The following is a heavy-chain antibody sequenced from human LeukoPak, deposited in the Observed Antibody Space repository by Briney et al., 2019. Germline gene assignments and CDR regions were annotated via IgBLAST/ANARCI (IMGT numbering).Heavy chain of an antibody. V-gene: IGHV3-23*01. Sequence: PSGGSLRLSCAASGFTFSSYAMHWVRQAPGKGLEWVSAIFNSGGTTYYADSVKGRFTISRDNSKNTLYLQMNSLRAEDTAVYYCAKYRGSAWPQYYFDYWGQGTLVTVSS. CDR3: AKYRGSAWPQYYFDY. D-gene: IGHD6-19*01. CDR1: GFTFSSYA. CDR2: IFNSGGTT. J-gene: IGHJ4*02.